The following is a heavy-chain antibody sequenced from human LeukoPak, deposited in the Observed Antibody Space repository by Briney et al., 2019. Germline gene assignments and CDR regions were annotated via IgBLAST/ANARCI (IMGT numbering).Heavy chain of an antibody. J-gene: IGHJ5*02. CDR3: AREMDYYDSGGYYLQWFDP. V-gene: IGHV4-31*03. Sequence: SETLSLTCTVSGGSISSGGYYWSWIRQHPGKGLEWIGYIYYSGSTSYNPSLKSRVTISLDTSRNQFSLKLSSVTAADTAVYYCAREMDYYDSGGYYLQWFDPWGQGTLVTVS. D-gene: IGHD3-22*01. CDR1: GGSISSGGYY. CDR2: IYYSGST.